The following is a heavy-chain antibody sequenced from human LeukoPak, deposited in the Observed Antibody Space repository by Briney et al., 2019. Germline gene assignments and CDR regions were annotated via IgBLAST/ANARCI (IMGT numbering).Heavy chain of an antibody. CDR3: ARALYNWNDHRPDAFDI. Sequence: VSCKASGYTFTSYGISWVRQAPGQGLEWMGWISAYNGNTNYAQKLQGRVTMTTDTSTSTAYMELRSLRSDDTAVYYCARALYNWNDHRPDAFDIWGQGTMVTVSS. J-gene: IGHJ3*02. CDR1: GYTFTSYG. V-gene: IGHV1-18*01. CDR2: ISAYNGNT. D-gene: IGHD1-20*01.